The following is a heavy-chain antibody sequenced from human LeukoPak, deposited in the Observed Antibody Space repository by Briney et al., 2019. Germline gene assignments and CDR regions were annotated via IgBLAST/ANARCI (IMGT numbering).Heavy chain of an antibody. Sequence: SETLALTSNVSGGSFTNYYWSWIRQTPEKGLEWIGQINHSGGTSYNPSLSSRVTLSVDRSKNQFSLKVTSVTAADTGVYYCARGPGTVGLSPWGQGTLVTVSS. J-gene: IGHJ5*02. CDR2: INHSGGT. V-gene: IGHV4-34*01. CDR1: GGSFTNYY. D-gene: IGHD1/OR15-1a*01. CDR3: ARGPGTVGLSP.